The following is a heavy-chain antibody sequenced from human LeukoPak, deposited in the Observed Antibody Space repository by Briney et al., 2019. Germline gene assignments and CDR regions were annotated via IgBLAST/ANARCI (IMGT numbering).Heavy chain of an antibody. D-gene: IGHD2-21*01. CDR1: GFIFKNYA. V-gene: IGHV3-23*01. Sequence: GGSLRLSCAASGFIFKNYAMNWVRQAPGKGLEWVLAITSSGGSTYYADSVKGRFTISRDNSKNTLYLQMNSLRAEDTAVYYCARDKCGAFCGGDWGQGTLVTVSS. J-gene: IGHJ4*02. CDR2: ITSSGGST. CDR3: ARDKCGAFCGGD.